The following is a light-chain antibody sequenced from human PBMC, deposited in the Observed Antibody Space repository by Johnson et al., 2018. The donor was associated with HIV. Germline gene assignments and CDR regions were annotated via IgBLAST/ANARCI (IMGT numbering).Light chain of an antibody. CDR2: NNG. V-gene: IGLV1-51*01. Sequence: QSVLTQPPSVSAAPGQKVTISCSGSRSNIGNNYVSWYQQFPGTAPKLLISNNGKRPSGIPDRFTGSRSGTSATLGITGLQTGDEADYYCGTWDSSLSAYVFGTGTKVTV. CDR3: GTWDSSLSAYV. CDR1: RSNIGNNY. J-gene: IGLJ1*01.